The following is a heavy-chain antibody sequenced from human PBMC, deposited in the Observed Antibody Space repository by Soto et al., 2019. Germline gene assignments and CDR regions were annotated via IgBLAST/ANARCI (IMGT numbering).Heavy chain of an antibody. CDR3: AKDTAVSGTFVVTFDS. J-gene: IGHJ4*02. Sequence: GGSLRLSCAASGFTFRSYAMSWVRQAPGKGLERVSSISGSGGSAFYVDSVKGRFTISRDNSKNTLQLQMNSLRADDTAIYYCAKDTAVSGTFVVTFDSWGQGSLVTVSS. V-gene: IGHV3-23*01. D-gene: IGHD6-19*01. CDR1: GFTFRSYA. CDR2: ISGSGGSA.